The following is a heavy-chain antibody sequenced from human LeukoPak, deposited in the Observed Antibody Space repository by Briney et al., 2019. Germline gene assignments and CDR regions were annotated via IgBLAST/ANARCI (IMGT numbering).Heavy chain of an antibody. Sequence: GGSLRLSCAASGFTFSSYAMSWVRQAPGKGLEWVSAISGSGGSTYYADSVKGRFTISRDNSKNTLYLQMNSLRAEDTAVYYCAREEWLVQGRSYYYYMDVWGKGTTVTVS. V-gene: IGHV3-23*01. CDR3: AREEWLVQGRSYYYYMDV. J-gene: IGHJ6*03. CDR2: ISGSGGST. D-gene: IGHD6-19*01. CDR1: GFTFSSYA.